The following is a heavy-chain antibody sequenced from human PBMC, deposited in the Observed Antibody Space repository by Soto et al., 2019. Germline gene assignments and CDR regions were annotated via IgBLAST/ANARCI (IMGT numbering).Heavy chain of an antibody. D-gene: IGHD4-17*01. CDR3: ARSPVTRKYYFDY. J-gene: IGHJ4*02. CDR1: GYTFTSYA. V-gene: IGHV1-3*01. CDR2: INAGNGNT. Sequence: GASVKVSCKASGYTFTSYAMQWVRQAPGQRLEWMGWINAGNGNTKYSQKFQGRVTITRDTSASTAYMELSSLRSEDTAVYYCARSPVTRKYYFDYWGQETLVTVSS.